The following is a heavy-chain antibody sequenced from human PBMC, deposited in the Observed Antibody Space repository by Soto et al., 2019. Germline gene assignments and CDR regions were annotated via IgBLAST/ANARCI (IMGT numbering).Heavy chain of an antibody. CDR2: LFSGGDT. J-gene: IGHJ4*01. Sequence: PGGSLILSCAASGFTVNTYHVSWVRQAPGKGLEWVAVLFSGGDTKYGDSMKGRVTLSRDNSKNTLYLQMNNLRAEDTAVYYCARAYGATWYFFGYRGQGSMVTVSS. V-gene: IGHV3-66*01. CDR3: ARAYGATWYFFGY. D-gene: IGHD6-13*01. CDR1: GFTVNTYH.